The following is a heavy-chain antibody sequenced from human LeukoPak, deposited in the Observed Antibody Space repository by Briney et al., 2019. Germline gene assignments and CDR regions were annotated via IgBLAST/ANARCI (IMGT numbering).Heavy chain of an antibody. CDR2: IYHSGST. Sequence: SETLSLTCAVSGGSISSSNWWSWVRQPPGKGLEWIGEIYHSGSTNYNPSLKSRVTISVDPSKNQFSLKLSSVTAADTAVYYCARAVEGDILTGYFDYWGQGTLVTVSS. D-gene: IGHD3-9*01. J-gene: IGHJ4*02. CDR3: ARAVEGDILTGYFDY. CDR1: GGSISSSNW. V-gene: IGHV4-4*02.